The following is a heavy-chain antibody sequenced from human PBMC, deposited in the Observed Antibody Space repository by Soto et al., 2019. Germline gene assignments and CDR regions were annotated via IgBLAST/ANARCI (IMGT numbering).Heavy chain of an antibody. CDR3: ARQETITMIVVVITGIDY. Sequence: SETLSLTCTVSGGSISSSSYYWGWIRQPPGKGLEWIGSIYYSGSTYYNPSLKSRVTISVDTSKNQFSLKLSSVTAADTAVYYCARQETITMIVVVITGIDYWGQGTLVTVSS. CDR1: GGSISSSSYY. J-gene: IGHJ4*02. D-gene: IGHD3-22*01. V-gene: IGHV4-39*01. CDR2: IYYSGST.